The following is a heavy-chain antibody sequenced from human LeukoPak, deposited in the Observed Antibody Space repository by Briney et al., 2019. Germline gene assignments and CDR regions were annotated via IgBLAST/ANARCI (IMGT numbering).Heavy chain of an antibody. CDR2: MYGSGGT. J-gene: IGHJ3*02. Sequence: SETLSLTCTVSGGDISNCYWSWIRQSAGKGLEWIGQMYGSGGTNYNPSLKSRVTLSADKSKNQISLTLSSVTAADTGVYYCARNRSNFYGEIPFDIWGQGTMVTVSS. D-gene: IGHD3-10*01. CDR3: ARNRSNFYGEIPFDI. CDR1: GGDISNCY. V-gene: IGHV4-4*07.